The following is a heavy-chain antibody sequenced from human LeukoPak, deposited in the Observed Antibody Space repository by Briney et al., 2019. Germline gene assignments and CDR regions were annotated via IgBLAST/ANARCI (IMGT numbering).Heavy chain of an antibody. Sequence: GSLRLSCAVSGFTVSSNYMTWLRQPPGKGLEWIATIYHSGGTYYNASLKSRVTISVDTSKSHFSLKLSSVTAADTAMYYCARYTGVNGYYFDYWGQGTLVTVSS. CDR3: ARYTGVNGYYFDY. CDR2: IYHSGGT. J-gene: IGHJ4*02. V-gene: IGHV4-39*02. D-gene: IGHD2-8*01. CDR1: GFTVSSNY.